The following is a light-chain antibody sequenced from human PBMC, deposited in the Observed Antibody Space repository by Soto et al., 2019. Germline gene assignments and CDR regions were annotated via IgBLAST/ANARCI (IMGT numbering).Light chain of an antibody. CDR3: QHYYTSYTT. J-gene: IGKJ1*01. V-gene: IGKV3-20*01. CDR2: GAS. Sequence: EIVLTQSPGTLSLSPGERATLSCGASQSVTSNYLAWYQQKPGQAPRLLIFGASTRATGIPDRFSGSGSGTDFTLTISRLEPGDFAVYYCQHYYTSYTTFGQGTKVEIK. CDR1: QSVTSNY.